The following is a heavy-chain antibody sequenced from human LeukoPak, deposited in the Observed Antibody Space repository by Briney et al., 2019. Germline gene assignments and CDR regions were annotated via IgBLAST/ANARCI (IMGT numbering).Heavy chain of an antibody. Sequence: PGGSLRLSCAASGFSFSTYWMSWVRQAPGKGLEWVANIKQDGSEKYYVDSVKGRFTISRDNAKNSLYLQMNSLRAEDTAVYYCARDDLTTVTNPEGPTGGYWGQGTLVTVSS. CDR3: ARDDLTTVTNPEGPTGGY. J-gene: IGHJ4*02. CDR2: IKQDGSEK. D-gene: IGHD4-17*01. CDR1: GFSFSTYW. V-gene: IGHV3-7*01.